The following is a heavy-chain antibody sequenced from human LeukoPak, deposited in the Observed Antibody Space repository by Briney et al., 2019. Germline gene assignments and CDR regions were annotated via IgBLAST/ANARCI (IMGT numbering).Heavy chain of an antibody. CDR3: ARGIWFGELSPFDY. J-gene: IGHJ4*02. D-gene: IGHD3-10*01. Sequence: SETLSLTCTVSGGSISNYFWSWIRQPPGKGLEWIGYIYYSGSTNYNPSLHSRVTMSVDTSKNQFSLKLSSVTAADTAVYYCARGIWFGELSPFDYWGQGTLVTVSS. CDR2: IYYSGST. CDR1: GGSISNYF. V-gene: IGHV4-59*08.